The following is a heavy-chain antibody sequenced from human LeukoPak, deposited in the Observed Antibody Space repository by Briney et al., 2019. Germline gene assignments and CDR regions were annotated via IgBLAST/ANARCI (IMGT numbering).Heavy chain of an antibody. V-gene: IGHV3-23*01. CDR2: ISGSGGST. CDR1: GFTFSSYA. J-gene: IGHJ4*02. CDR3: AKSGVELGSSWPPILGTNFDY. D-gene: IGHD6-13*01. Sequence: GGSLRLSCAASGFTFSSYAMSWVRQAPGKGLEWVSAISGSGGSTYYADSVKGRFTISRDNSKNTLYLQMNSLRAEDTAVYYCAKSGVELGSSWPPILGTNFDYWGQGTLVTVSS.